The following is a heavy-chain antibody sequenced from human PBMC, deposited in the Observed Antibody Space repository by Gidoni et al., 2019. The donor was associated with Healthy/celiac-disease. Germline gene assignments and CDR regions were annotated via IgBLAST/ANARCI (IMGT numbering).Heavy chain of an antibody. Sequence: QVQLQESGPGLVKPSQTLSLTCTVSGGPISSGSYYWSWIRQPAGKGLEWIGRIYTSGSTNYNPSLKSRVTISVDTSKNQFSLKLSSVTAADTAVYYCAREHNWNYYFDYWGQGTLVTVSS. CDR3: AREHNWNYYFDY. D-gene: IGHD1-7*01. CDR1: GGPISSGSYY. CDR2: IYTSGST. J-gene: IGHJ4*02. V-gene: IGHV4-61*02.